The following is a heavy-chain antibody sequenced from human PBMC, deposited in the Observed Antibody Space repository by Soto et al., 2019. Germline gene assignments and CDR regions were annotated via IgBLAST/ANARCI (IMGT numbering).Heavy chain of an antibody. Sequence: EVQLVESGGGLVKPGGSLRLSCAASGFTFSTYSMNWVRQAPGKGLEWVSSISSSGSYMYYADSVQGRFTISRDNAKNSLYLQMNSLRAEDSAVYYCASLYYFYGSGYLTFDYWGQGTLVTVSS. D-gene: IGHD3-22*01. CDR3: ASLYYFYGSGYLTFDY. V-gene: IGHV3-21*01. CDR1: GFTFSTYS. J-gene: IGHJ4*02. CDR2: ISSSGSYM.